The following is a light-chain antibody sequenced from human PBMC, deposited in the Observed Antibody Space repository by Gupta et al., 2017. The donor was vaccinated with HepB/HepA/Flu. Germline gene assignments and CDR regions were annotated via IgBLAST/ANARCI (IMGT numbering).Light chain of an antibody. CDR1: SGSVSTTFY. J-gene: IGLJ3*02. CDR3: VLSLGSGIVV. Sequence: QTVVTQEPSFSVSPGGTVTLTCALNSGSVSTTFYPSWYQQTPGQAPRTLIYNTKTRYSGVPDRGSASILGTNAATHTTGAQTDDEADYYCVLSLGSGIVVFGGGTKLTVL. CDR2: NTK. V-gene: IGLV8-61*01.